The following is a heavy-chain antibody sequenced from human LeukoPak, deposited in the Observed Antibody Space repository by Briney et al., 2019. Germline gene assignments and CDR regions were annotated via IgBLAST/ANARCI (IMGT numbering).Heavy chain of an antibody. D-gene: IGHD4-17*01. CDR1: GFTFSSYS. V-gene: IGHV3-21*01. CDR2: ISSSSSYI. CDR3: ARGGGKTTVTRTDY. Sequence: PGGSLRLSCAASGFTFSSYSMDWVRQAPGKGLEWVSSISSSSSYIYYADSVKGRFTISRNNTKNSLYLQMNSLRAEDTAVYYCARGGGKTTVTRTDYWGQGTLVTVSS. J-gene: IGHJ4*02.